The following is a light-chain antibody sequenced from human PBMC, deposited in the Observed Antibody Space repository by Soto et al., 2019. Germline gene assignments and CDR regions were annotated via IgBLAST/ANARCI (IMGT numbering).Light chain of an antibody. CDR2: EGS. CDR3: CSYAGSSTFVV. Sequence: QSVLTQPASVSGSPGQSITISCTGTSSDVGSYNLVSWYQQHPGKAPKLMIYEGSKPPSGVSNRFSGSKSGNTASLTISGRQAEDEDDYYCCSYAGSSTFVVFGGGTKLTVL. CDR1: SSDVGSYNL. J-gene: IGLJ2*01. V-gene: IGLV2-23*03.